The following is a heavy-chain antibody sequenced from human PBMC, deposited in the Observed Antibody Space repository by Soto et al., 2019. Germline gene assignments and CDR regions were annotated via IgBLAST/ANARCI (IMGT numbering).Heavy chain of an antibody. D-gene: IGHD6-19*01. J-gene: IGHJ6*02. CDR2: ISGSGGST. V-gene: IGHV3-23*01. CDR1: GFTFSSYA. Sequence: GGSLRLSCAASGFTFSSYAMSWVRQAPGKGLEWVSAISGSGGSTYYADSVKGRFTISRDNSKNTLYLQMNSLRAEDTAVYYCAKDRLESSDWSPHLLDVWGQGTTVTVSS. CDR3: AKDRLESSDWSPHLLDV.